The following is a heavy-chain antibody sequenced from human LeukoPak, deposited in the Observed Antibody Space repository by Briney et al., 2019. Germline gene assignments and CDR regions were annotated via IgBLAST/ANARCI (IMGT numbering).Heavy chain of an antibody. J-gene: IGHJ4*02. CDR3: ATGGSDSSDYFFGFY. CDR1: GFTFSNYW. Sequence: GESLRLSCAASGFTFSNYWMHWVRQAPGKGLVWVSRINNGGSRTMYADSVKGRFTISRDNARNTLYLQMNSLRAEDTAIYYCATGGSDSSDYFFGFYWGQGTLVTVSS. V-gene: IGHV3-74*03. D-gene: IGHD3-22*01. CDR2: INNGGSRT.